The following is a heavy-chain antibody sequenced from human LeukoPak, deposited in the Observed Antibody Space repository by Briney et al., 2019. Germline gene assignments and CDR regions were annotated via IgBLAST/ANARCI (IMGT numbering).Heavy chain of an antibody. D-gene: IGHD3-22*01. CDR1: GGSFSGYY. V-gene: IGHV4-34*01. CDR3: ARHDYYYDSSGYPADPYYFDY. CDR2: INHSGST. Sequence: PSETLSLTCAVYGGSFSGYYWSWIRQPPGKGLEWIGEINHSGSTNYNPSLKSRVTISVDTSKNQFSLKLSSVTAADTAVYYCARHDYYYDSSGYPADPYYFDYWGQGTLVTVSS. J-gene: IGHJ4*02.